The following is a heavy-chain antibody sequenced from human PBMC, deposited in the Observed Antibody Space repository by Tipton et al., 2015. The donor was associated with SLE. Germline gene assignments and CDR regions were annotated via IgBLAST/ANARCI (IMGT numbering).Heavy chain of an antibody. J-gene: IGHJ4*02. CDR3: VRGPRYGGNGGYFDD. Sequence: TLSLTCTVSGASISTYYWSWIRQPAGKGLEWIGRVYNSGSTNYSPSLKSRVTMSVDTSKNQFSLRLNSVTAADTAVYYCVRGPRYGGNGGYFDDWGQGTLVTVSS. CDR2: VYNSGST. D-gene: IGHD1-26*01. V-gene: IGHV4-4*07. CDR1: GASISTYY.